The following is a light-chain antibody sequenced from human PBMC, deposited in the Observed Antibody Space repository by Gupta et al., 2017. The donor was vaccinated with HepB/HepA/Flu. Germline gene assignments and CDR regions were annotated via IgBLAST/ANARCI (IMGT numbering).Light chain of an antibody. J-gene: IGLJ2*01. CDR3: NSRDSSGNHVV. CDR1: RLSSYY. CDR2: GKN. V-gene: IGLV3-19*01. Sequence: SSELTQHPAVSLALGQTVRITCQGDRLSSYYASWYQQKPGQAPVLVIYGKNNRPSGIPDRFSGSSSGNTASLTITGAQAEDEADYYCNSRDSSGNHVVFGGGTKLTVL.